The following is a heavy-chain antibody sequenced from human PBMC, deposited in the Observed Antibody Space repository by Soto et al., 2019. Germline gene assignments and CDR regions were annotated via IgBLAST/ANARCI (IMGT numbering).Heavy chain of an antibody. Sequence: QVQLVQSGAEVKKPGASVKVSCKASGYTFASYGINWVRQAPGQGLEWLGWISPYDGYTHYAQILQGRVSTTTDTSTKTAYMELRSLRSDDTAMYYCARGGYYDSSGARNYYFYGMNVWGQGTTVTVSS. CDR2: ISPYDGYT. J-gene: IGHJ6*02. D-gene: IGHD3-22*01. CDR3: ARGGYYDSSGARNYYFYGMNV. V-gene: IGHV1-18*01. CDR1: GYTFASYG.